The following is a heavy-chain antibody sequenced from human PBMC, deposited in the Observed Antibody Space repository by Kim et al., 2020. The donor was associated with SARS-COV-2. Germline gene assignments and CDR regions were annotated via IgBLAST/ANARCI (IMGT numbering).Heavy chain of an antibody. J-gene: IGHJ4*02. V-gene: IGHV4-31*02. CDR3: ARVGHKGYFDY. Sequence: DSNPSLKSRVTISVDTSKNQFSLKLSSVTAADTAVYYCARVGHKGYFDYWGQGTLVTVSS.